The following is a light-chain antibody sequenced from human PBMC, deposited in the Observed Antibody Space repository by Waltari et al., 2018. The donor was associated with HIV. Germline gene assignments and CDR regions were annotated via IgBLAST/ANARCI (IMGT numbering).Light chain of an antibody. CDR3: CSYTGSYTWV. J-gene: IGLJ3*02. Sequence: QSALTQPRSVSGSPGQSVTISCTGTSSDVGGYNFVSWYQQHPGKAPKLVIYDVSKWPLGVPDRFSGSKSGNTASLTISGLQAEDEADYYCCSYTGSYTWVFGGGTELTVL. CDR1: SSDVGGYNF. CDR2: DVS. V-gene: IGLV2-11*01.